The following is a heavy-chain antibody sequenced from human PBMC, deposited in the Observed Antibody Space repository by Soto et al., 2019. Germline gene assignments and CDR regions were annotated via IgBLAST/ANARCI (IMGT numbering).Heavy chain of an antibody. CDR3: ASTPWNYGENRYFDY. D-gene: IGHD1-7*01. J-gene: IGHJ4*02. V-gene: IGHV3-23*01. CDR2: ISGNGYDT. Sequence: PGVSLRLSCAASGFTFSSYAMSWVRQAPGKGLEWVSSISGNGYDTYDADSVKGRFTISRDYSKNTLFLQMNSLRVEDTAIYYCASTPWNYGENRYFDYWGQGTLVTVSS. CDR1: GFTFSSYA.